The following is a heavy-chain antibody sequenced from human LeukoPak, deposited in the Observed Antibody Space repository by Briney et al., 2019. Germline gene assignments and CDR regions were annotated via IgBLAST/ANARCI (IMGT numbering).Heavy chain of an antibody. CDR2: IYSSGST. J-gene: IGHJ6*03. CDR1: GDSMNSGSYF. D-gene: IGHD2-21*01. Sequence: SQTLSLTCTVSGDSMNSGSYFWNWIRQPAGKGLEFIGHIYSSGSTHYNPSLKSRVTISVDTSKNQISLKLSSMTAADTAVYYCARVGGDYSYYYMDVWGKGTSVTVSS. CDR3: ARVGGDYSYYYMDV. V-gene: IGHV4-61*09.